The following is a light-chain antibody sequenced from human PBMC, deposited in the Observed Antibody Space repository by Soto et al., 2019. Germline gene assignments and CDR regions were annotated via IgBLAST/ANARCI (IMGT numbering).Light chain of an antibody. CDR2: EVS. CDR1: SSDVGGYNY. Sequence: QSVLTQPASVSGSPGQSITISCTGTSSDVGGYNYVSWYQQHPGKAPKLMIYEVSNRPSGVSNRFSGSKSGNTASLTISGLQAEDEADYYCSSYTSSSTLDVFGNRTKVTVL. J-gene: IGLJ1*01. CDR3: SSYTSSSTLDV. V-gene: IGLV2-14*01.